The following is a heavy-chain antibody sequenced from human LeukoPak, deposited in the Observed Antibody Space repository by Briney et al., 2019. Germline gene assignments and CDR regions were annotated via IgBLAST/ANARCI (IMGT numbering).Heavy chain of an antibody. CDR1: GGSISSYY. CDR3: ARAGYSYGYDYYYYMDV. CDR2: IYTSGST. V-gene: IGHV4-4*07. J-gene: IGHJ6*03. D-gene: IGHD5-18*01. Sequence: SETLSLTCTVSGGSISSYYWSWIRQPAGKGLEWIGRIYTSGSTNYNPSLKSRVTMSVDASKNQFSLKLSSVTAADTAVYYCARAGYSYGYDYYYYMDVWAKVPRSPSP.